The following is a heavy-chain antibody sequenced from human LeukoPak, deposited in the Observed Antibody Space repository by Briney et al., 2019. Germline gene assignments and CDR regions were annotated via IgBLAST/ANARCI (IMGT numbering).Heavy chain of an antibody. CDR2: ISSSSSYI. J-gene: IGHJ3*02. V-gene: IGHV3-21*01. CDR3: ARDRPSGYDSSDAFGI. CDR1: GFTFSSYS. D-gene: IGHD5-12*01. Sequence: GGSLRLSCAASGFTFSSYSMNWVRQAPGKGLEWVSSISSSSSYIYYADSVKGRFTISRDNAKNSLYLQMNSLRAEDTAVYYCARDRPSGYDSSDAFGIWGQGTMVTVSS.